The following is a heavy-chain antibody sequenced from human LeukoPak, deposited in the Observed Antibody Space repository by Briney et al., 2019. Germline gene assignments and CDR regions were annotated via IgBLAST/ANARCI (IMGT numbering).Heavy chain of an antibody. Sequence: GGPLRLSCAASRFTFSSYAMTWARQAPGKGLEWVSGITGSSGSTYYADSVKGRFTISRDNSKNTLYLQMNSLRVEDTAVYYCAKDRVVGAIDVFDIWGQGTMVTVSS. J-gene: IGHJ3*02. D-gene: IGHD1-26*01. CDR1: RFTFSSYA. V-gene: IGHV3-23*01. CDR3: AKDRVVGAIDVFDI. CDR2: ITGSSGST.